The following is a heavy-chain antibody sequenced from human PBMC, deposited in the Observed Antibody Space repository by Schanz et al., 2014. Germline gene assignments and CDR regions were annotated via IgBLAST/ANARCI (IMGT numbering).Heavy chain of an antibody. V-gene: IGHV3-30-3*01. CDR3: AKDPRGDKNDRAYYFDY. CDR1: GFTFSSYS. CDR2: ITTAGTKM. J-gene: IGHJ4*02. D-gene: IGHD3-10*01. Sequence: QVQLVESGGGVVQPGKSLRLSCAASGFTFSSYSMHWVRQAPGKGLEWVAAITTAGTKMYYADSVRGRFTVSRDNSENTLYLQMSSLRVEDTAVYYCAKDPRGDKNDRAYYFDYWGQGTLVSVSS.